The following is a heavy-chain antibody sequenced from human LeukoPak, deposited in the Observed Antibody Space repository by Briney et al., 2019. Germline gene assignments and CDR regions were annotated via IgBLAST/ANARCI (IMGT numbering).Heavy chain of an antibody. D-gene: IGHD2-21*02. CDR1: GFTFSHYF. V-gene: IGHV3-21*01. CDR2: IRSSGVYI. CDR3: VRAVRSGLQVRSPAYFDL. J-gene: IGHJ4*02. Sequence: PGGSLRLSCAASGFTFSHYFMNWVRQVPGKGLEWVSSIRSSGVYISYGDSLKGRFTISRDNAQNSLYLQMSSLTAEDTAVYYCVRAVRSGLQVRSPAYFDLWGQGTVVTVSS.